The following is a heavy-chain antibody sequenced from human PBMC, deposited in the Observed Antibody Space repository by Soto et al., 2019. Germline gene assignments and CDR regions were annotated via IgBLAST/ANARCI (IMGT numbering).Heavy chain of an antibody. CDR3: ASDPGIAVAGTAFAP. CDR2: IIPIFGTA. J-gene: IGHJ5*02. CDR1: GGTFSSYA. D-gene: IGHD6-19*01. Sequence: ASVKVSCKASGGTFSSYAISWVRQAPGQGLEWMGGIIPIFGTANYAQKFQGRVTITADESTSTAYMELSSLRSEDTAVYYCASDPGIAVAGTAFAPSGQGSLVTVSA. V-gene: IGHV1-69*13.